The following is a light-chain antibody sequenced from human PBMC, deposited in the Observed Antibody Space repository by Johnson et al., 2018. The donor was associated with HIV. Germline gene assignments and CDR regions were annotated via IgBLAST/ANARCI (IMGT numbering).Light chain of an antibody. J-gene: IGLJ1*01. V-gene: IGLV1-51*01. CDR2: ANN. CDR1: SSNIGSNY. Sequence: QSVLTQPPSVSAAPGQKVTISCSGSSSNIGSNYVSWYQQLPGTAPRLLISANNERPSAIPDRFSGSKSGTSATLGITGLQTGDEADYYCGALDSSLSSYVFGTGTKVTVL. CDR3: GALDSSLSSYV.